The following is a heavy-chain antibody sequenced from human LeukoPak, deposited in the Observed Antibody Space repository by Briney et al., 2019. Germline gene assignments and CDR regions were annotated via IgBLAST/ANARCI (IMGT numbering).Heavy chain of an antibody. CDR3: ARSPLLATDYIWGRYRAITLFDY. J-gene: IGHJ4*02. V-gene: IGHV4-34*01. CDR2: INHSGST. D-gene: IGHD3-16*02. CDR1: GGSFSGYY. Sequence: SETLSLTCAVYGGSFSGYYWSWIRQPPGKGLEWIGEINHSGSTNYNPSLKSRVTISVDTSKNQFSLKLSSVTAADTAVYYCARSPLLATDYIWGRYRAITLFDYWGQGTLVTVSS.